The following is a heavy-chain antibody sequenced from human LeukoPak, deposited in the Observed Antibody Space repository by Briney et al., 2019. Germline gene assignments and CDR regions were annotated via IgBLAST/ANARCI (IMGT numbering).Heavy chain of an antibody. CDR1: GFTFSSYG. D-gene: IGHD4-23*01. CDR2: IRYDGSNK. V-gene: IGHV3-30*02. J-gene: IGHJ4*02. Sequence: GGPLRLSCAASGFTFSSYGMHWVRQAPGKGLEWVAFIRYDGSNKYYADSVKGRFTISRDNSKNTLYLQMNSLRAEDTAVYYCANSGGNSPNQHDYWGQGTLVTVSS. CDR3: ANSGGNSPNQHDY.